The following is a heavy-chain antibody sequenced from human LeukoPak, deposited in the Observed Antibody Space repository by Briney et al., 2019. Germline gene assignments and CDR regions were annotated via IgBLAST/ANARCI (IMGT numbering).Heavy chain of an antibody. D-gene: IGHD3-10*01. J-gene: IGHJ4*02. CDR1: GGSISSGGYY. CDR2: IYYSGSA. V-gene: IGHV4-31*03. Sequence: PSQTLSLTCTVSGGSISSGGYYWSWIRQHPGKGLEWIGYIYYSGSAYYNPSLKSRVSISVDTSENQFSLKLSSVTAADTAVYYCARVNYGSATKEDYWGQGTLVTVSS. CDR3: ARVNYGSATKEDY.